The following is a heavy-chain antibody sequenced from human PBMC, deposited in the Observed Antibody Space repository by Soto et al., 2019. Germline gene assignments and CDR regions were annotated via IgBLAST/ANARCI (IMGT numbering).Heavy chain of an antibody. D-gene: IGHD6-19*01. V-gene: IGHV1-3*01. J-gene: IGHJ2*01. CDR1: GYTFSNYG. CDR2: INAGNGNT. CDR3: ARSGYSSGWYHWYFDF. Sequence: SVKVSCKASGYTFSNYGIHWVRQAPGQRLEWMGWINAGNGNTKYSEKFQGRVTMTRDTSASTAYMELSSLRSEDTAVYFCARSGYSSGWYHWYFDFWG.